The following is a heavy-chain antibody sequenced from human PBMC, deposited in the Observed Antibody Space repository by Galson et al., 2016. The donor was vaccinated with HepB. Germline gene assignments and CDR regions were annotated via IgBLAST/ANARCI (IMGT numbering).Heavy chain of an antibody. CDR1: GFTVSTYY. J-gene: IGHJ6*02. D-gene: IGHD3-10*01. CDR2: IYTGGET. V-gene: IGHV3-53*05. Sequence: SLRLSCAVSGFTVSTYYMSWVRQAPGKGLEWVSAIYTGGETHFADSVKGRFSISRDISRNTLYLPMNSRRVEDTALYYCARYRFFFGSGSYSLRRGDYHGMDVWGQGTTVTVSS. CDR3: ARYRFFFGSGSYSLRRGDYHGMDV.